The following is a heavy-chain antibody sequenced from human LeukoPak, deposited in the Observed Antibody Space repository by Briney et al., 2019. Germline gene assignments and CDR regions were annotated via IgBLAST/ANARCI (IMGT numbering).Heavy chain of an antibody. CDR3: ARDRGNNWNDVRWFDP. V-gene: IGHV4-38-2*02. J-gene: IGHJ5*02. CDR1: GCSISSGYY. D-gene: IGHD1-1*01. Sequence: PSETLSLTCAVSGCSISSGYYWGWIRQPPGKGLEWIGSIYHSGSTYYNPSLKSRVTISVDTSKNQFSLKLSSVTAADTAVYYCARDRGNNWNDVRWFDPWGQGTLVTVSS. CDR2: IYHSGST.